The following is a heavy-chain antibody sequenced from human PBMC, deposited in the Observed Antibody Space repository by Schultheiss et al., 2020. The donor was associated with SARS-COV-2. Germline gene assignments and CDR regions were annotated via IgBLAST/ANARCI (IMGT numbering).Heavy chain of an antibody. CDR2: IYHSGST. CDR3: ARHRVPMIVDY. Sequence: SETLSLTCTVSGGSISSSNWWSWVRQPPGKGLEWIGEIYHSGSTNYNPSLKSRVTISVDTSKNQFSLKLSSVTAADTAVYYCARHRVPMIVDYWGQGTLVTVSS. V-gene: IGHV4-4*02. D-gene: IGHD3-22*01. J-gene: IGHJ4*02. CDR1: GGSISSSNW.